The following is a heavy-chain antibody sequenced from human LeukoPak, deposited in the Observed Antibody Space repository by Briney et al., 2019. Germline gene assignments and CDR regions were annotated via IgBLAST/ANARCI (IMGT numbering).Heavy chain of an antibody. V-gene: IGHV4-34*01. J-gene: IGHJ4*02. CDR2: INHSQST. CDR1: GGSFSGYY. CDR3: PRGGGWPVKFDY. D-gene: IGHD6-19*01. Sequence: PSETLSLTCAVYGGSFSGYYWSWIRQPPGKGLEWIGAINHSQSTNYNPSLKSRVTISVDTSENQFSLNLSSVTAADTAVYYCPRGGGWPVKFDYWGQGTLVTVSS.